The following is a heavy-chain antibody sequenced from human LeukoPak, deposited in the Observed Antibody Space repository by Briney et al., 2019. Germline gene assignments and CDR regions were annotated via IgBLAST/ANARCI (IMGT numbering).Heavy chain of an antibody. Sequence: GGSLRLSCAASGFTFDDYAMHWVRQAPGKGLEWVSLISWDGGSTCYADSVKGRFTISRDNSKNSLYLQMNSLRAEDTALYYCAKAPYYYDSSGLFDYWGQGTLVTVSS. CDR1: GFTFDDYA. CDR3: AKAPYYYDSSGLFDY. V-gene: IGHV3-43D*03. J-gene: IGHJ4*02. CDR2: ISWDGGST. D-gene: IGHD3-22*01.